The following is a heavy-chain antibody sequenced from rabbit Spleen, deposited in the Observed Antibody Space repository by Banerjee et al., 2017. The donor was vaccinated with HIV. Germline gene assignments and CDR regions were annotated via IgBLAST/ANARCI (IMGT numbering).Heavy chain of an antibody. V-gene: IGHV1S40*01. Sequence: QSLQESGGGLFQPGGSLALTCKASGLSLSSSDYICCVRQAPGKGLEWISCIAGSSSGFTYSATWATGRFTISKTSSTTVTLQMTSLTVADTATYFCARDTGTSFSTYGMDLWGPGTLVTVS. CDR3: ARDTGTSFSTYGMDL. CDR1: GLSLSSSDY. J-gene: IGHJ6*01. CDR2: IAGSSSGFT. D-gene: IGHD7-1*01.